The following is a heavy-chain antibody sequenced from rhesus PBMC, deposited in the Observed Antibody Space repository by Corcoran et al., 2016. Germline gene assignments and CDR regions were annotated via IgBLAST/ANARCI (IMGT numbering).Heavy chain of an antibody. V-gene: IGHV4-169*02. J-gene: IGHJ4*01. CDR1: GGSISSSY. CDR3: ASGDYYGGY. D-gene: IGHD3-22*01. CDR2: IYGSGSSN. Sequence: QLQLQESGPGLVKPSETLSVTCAVSGGSISSSYWSWFRQAPGKGLEWIGYIYGSGSSNNYNPSLQSVVTLSVDTSKNQLSVKLSAVTAADTAVYYCASGDYYGGYWGQGVLVTVSS.